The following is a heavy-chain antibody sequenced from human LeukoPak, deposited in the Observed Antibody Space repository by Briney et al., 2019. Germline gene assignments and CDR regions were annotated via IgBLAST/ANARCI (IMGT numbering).Heavy chain of an antibody. V-gene: IGHV3-30*18. Sequence: GRSLRLSCAASGFTFSSYGMHWVRQAPSKGLEWVAVISYDGSNKYYADSVKGRFTISRDNSKNTLYLQMNSLRAEDTAVYYCAKDLASYYGSGSYGGLFDYWGQGTLVTVSS. CDR1: GFTFSSYG. CDR3: AKDLASYYGSGSYGGLFDY. D-gene: IGHD3-10*01. CDR2: ISYDGSNK. J-gene: IGHJ4*02.